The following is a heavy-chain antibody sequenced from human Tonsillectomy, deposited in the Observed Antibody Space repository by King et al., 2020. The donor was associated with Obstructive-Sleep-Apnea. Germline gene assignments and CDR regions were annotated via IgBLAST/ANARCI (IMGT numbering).Heavy chain of an antibody. D-gene: IGHD1-26*01. Sequence: EVQLVESGGGLVQPGGSLRLSCAASGITFSSYWMHWVRQAPGKGLVWVSHINSDGTRTSYADSVKGRFTISRDNAKRTLYLQMNSLRAEDTAVYYCARRMGSDYVSFDYWGQGTLVPVPS. CDR1: GITFSSYW. CDR2: INSDGTRT. V-gene: IGHV3-74*01. J-gene: IGHJ4*02. CDR3: ARRMGSDYVSFDY.